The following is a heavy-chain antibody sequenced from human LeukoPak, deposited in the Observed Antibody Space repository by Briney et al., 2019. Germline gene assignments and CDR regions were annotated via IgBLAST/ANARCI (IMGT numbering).Heavy chain of an antibody. CDR2: IIPIFGTA. Sequence: GASVKVSCKASGGTFSSYAISWVRQAPGQGLEWMGGIIPIFGTANYAQKFQGRVTMTTDTSTSTAYMELRSLRSDDTAVYYCARGEVGGSYGIAFDYWGQGTLVTVSS. CDR3: ARGEVGGSYGIAFDY. V-gene: IGHV1-69*05. J-gene: IGHJ4*02. CDR1: GGTFSSYA. D-gene: IGHD1-26*01.